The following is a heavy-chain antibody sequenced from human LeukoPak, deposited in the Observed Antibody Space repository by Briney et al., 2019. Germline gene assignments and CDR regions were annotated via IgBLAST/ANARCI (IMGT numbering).Heavy chain of an antibody. CDR1: GGSISSYY. CDR2: IYYSGST. J-gene: IGHJ4*02. V-gene: IGHV4-59*01. D-gene: IGHD3-22*01. Sequence: SETLSLTCTVSGGSISSYYWSWIRQPPGKGLERIGYIYYSGSTNYNPSLKSRVTISVDTSKNQFSLKLSSVTAADTAVYYCARKTYYYDSSGYYQIFDYWGQGTLVTVSS. CDR3: ARKTYYYDSSGYYQIFDY.